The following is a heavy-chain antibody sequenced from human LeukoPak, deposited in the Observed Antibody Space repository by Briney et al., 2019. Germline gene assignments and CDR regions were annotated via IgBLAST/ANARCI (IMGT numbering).Heavy chain of an antibody. CDR3: AKDENYYGSGSLFDY. V-gene: IGHV3-66*01. J-gene: IGHJ4*02. Sequence: GGSLRLSCAASGFTVSSNYMSWVRQAPGKGLEWVSVIYSGGSTYYADSVKGRFTISRDNSKNTLYLQMNSLRAEDTAVYYCAKDENYYGSGSLFDYWGQGTLVTVSS. CDR2: IYSGGST. CDR1: GFTVSSNY. D-gene: IGHD3-10*01.